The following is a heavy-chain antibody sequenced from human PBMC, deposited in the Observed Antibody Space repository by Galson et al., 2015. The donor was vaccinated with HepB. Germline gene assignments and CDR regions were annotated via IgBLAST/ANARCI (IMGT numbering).Heavy chain of an antibody. CDR1: GFTFSSYG. J-gene: IGHJ4*02. D-gene: IGHD5-12*01. CDR3: AKPKKRGYSGYDGLFDY. Sequence: SLRLSCAASGFTFSSYGMHWVRQAPGKGLEWVAVISYDGSNKYYADSVKGRFTISRDSSKNTLYLQMNSLRAEDTAVYYCAKPKKRGYSGYDGLFDYWGQGTLVTVSS. CDR2: ISYDGSNK. V-gene: IGHV3-30*18.